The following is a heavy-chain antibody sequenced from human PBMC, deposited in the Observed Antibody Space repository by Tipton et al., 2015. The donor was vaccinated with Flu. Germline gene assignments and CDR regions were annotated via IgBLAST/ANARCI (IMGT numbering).Heavy chain of an antibody. D-gene: IGHD4-11*01. J-gene: IGHJ5*02. CDR2: IYHTGST. V-gene: IGHV4-38-2*02. CDR3: ARRDFSNYVSDPKSWFDP. CDR1: GDSISGSYY. Sequence: LRLSCTVSGDSISGSYYWGWIRQAPGKGLEWIGNIYHTGSTYHNPSLKSRVTVSVDTSRNHLSLRLRSVTAADTAVYFCARRDFSNYVSDPKSWFDPWGQGILVTVSP.